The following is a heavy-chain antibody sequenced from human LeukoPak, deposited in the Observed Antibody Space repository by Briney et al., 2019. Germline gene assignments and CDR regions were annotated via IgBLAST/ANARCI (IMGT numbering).Heavy chain of an antibody. CDR2: ISCFSSHI. V-gene: IGHV3-21*01. D-gene: IGHD4-17*01. CDR1: GFSFSTYS. CDR3: ARAANDYLTLNWFDP. Sequence: PGGSLRLSCAASGFSFSTYSMNWVRQAPGKGLEWVSSISCFSSHIYYADSVKGRSTISRDNYKNSLYLQMNSLRAEDTAVYYCARAANDYLTLNWFDPWGQGTLVTVSS. J-gene: IGHJ5*02.